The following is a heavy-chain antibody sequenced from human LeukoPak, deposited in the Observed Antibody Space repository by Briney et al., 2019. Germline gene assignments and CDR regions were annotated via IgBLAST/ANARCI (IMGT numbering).Heavy chain of an antibody. Sequence: ASVKVSCKASGGTFSSYAISWVRQAPGQGLEWMGRIIPILGIANNAQKFQGRVTITADKSTSTAYMELSSLRSEDTAVYYCARGRQNYDFWSGYSHDAFDIWGQGTMVTVSS. CDR2: IIPILGIA. CDR3: ARGRQNYDFWSGYSHDAFDI. V-gene: IGHV1-69*04. CDR1: GGTFSSYA. J-gene: IGHJ3*02. D-gene: IGHD3-3*01.